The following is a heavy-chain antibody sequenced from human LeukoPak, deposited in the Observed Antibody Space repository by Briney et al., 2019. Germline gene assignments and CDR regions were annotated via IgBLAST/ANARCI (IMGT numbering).Heavy chain of an antibody. CDR1: GGSISSYY. CDR3: ARGKLGYSYGYVDY. CDR2: IYYSGST. J-gene: IGHJ4*02. D-gene: IGHD5-18*01. Sequence: PSETLSLTCTVSGGSISSYYWSWLRQPPGKGLEWIGYIYYSGSTNYNPSLKSRVTISVDTSKNQFSLKLSSVAAADTAVYYCARGKLGYSYGYVDYWGQGTLVTVSS. V-gene: IGHV4-59*01.